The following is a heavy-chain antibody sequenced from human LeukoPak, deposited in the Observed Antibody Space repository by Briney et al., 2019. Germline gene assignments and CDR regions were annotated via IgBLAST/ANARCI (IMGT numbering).Heavy chain of an antibody. CDR1: GGSISSYY. CDR3: ASFLDAFDI. J-gene: IGHJ3*02. V-gene: IGHV4-59*08. D-gene: IGHD2/OR15-2a*01. CDR2: IYYSGST. Sequence: SETLSLTCTVSGGSISSYYWSWIRQPPGKGLEWIGYIYYSGSTNYNPSLKSRVTISVDTSKNQFSLKLSSVTAADTAVYYCASFLDAFDIWGQGTMVTVSS.